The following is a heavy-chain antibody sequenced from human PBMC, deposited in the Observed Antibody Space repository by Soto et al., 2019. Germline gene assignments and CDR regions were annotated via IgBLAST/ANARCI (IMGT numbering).Heavy chain of an antibody. CDR1: GGSISSTSSY. D-gene: IGHD3-22*01. V-gene: IGHV4-39*01. CDR2: IYYLGNT. J-gene: IGHJ4*02. Sequence: PSETLSLTCTVSGGSISSTSSYWAWIRQPPGKGLEWVGSIYYLGNTYYNPSLGSRVTISVDTSKNQFSLKLSSVTAADTAVFYCAGLSPYESSVYHFDYWSQETRVTVPS. CDR3: AGLSPYESSVYHFDY.